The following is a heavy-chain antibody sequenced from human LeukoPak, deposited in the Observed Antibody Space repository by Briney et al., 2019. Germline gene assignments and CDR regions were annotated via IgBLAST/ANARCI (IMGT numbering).Heavy chain of an antibody. CDR2: ISSSGSTI. V-gene: IGHV3-48*04. J-gene: IGHJ3*02. CDR1: GFTFSSYS. D-gene: IGHD2-2*01. CDR3: ARGYCSSTSCYGDAFDI. Sequence: GGSLRLSCAASGFTFSSYSMNWVRQAPGKGLEWVSYISSSGSTIYYADSVKGRFTISRDNAKNSLYLQMNSLRAEDTAVYYCARGYCSSTSCYGDAFDIWGQGTMVTVSS.